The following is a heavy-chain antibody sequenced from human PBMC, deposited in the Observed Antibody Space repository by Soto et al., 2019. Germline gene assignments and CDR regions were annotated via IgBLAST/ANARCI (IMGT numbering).Heavy chain of an antibody. V-gene: IGHV4-59*01. Sequence: SETLSLTCTVSGASIRNSFWSWIRQTPGKGLEWIGYIKNSGSTDYNPSLQSRVTMSLDTSKNQFSLKLNSVAAADTAVYYCAKEGGWSGWFDSWGQGAPVTVSS. CDR3: AKEGGWSGWFDS. J-gene: IGHJ5*01. D-gene: IGHD3-3*01. CDR1: GASIRNSF. CDR2: IKNSGST.